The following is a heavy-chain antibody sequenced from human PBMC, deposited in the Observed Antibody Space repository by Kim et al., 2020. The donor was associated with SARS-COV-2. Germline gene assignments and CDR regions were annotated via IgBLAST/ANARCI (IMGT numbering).Heavy chain of an antibody. CDR2: IIHSGST. Sequence: SETLSLTCAVYGGSFSGYYWSWIRQPPGKGLEWIGEIIHSGSTNYNPSLKSRVTISLDTSKNQFSLKLSSVTAADTAVYYCARGDVSDSTHTAQYYDSSGYYLEYWGQGTLVTVSS. CDR3: ARGDVSDSTHTAQYYDSSGYYLEY. V-gene: IGHV4-34*01. J-gene: IGHJ4*02. CDR1: GGSFSGYY. D-gene: IGHD3-22*01.